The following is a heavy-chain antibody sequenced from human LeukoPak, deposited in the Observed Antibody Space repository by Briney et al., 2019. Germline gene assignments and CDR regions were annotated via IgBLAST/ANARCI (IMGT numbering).Heavy chain of an antibody. Sequence: GASVNVSYKASGYTFTNYDINWVRQATGQGLDWMGWMKPSSGNTGYAQKFQGRVTMSRNTSTTTAYLELSSVGSEDTAVYYCTRGFNGQDSWGQGTLVTVSS. J-gene: IGHJ4*02. CDR2: MKPSSGNT. CDR3: TRGFNGQDS. V-gene: IGHV1-8*01. CDR1: GYTFTNYD.